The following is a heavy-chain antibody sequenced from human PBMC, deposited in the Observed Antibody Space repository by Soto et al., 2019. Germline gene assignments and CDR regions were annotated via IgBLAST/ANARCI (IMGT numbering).Heavy chain of an antibody. D-gene: IGHD6-13*01. CDR2: ISYDGSNK. J-gene: IGHJ6*02. CDR1: GFTFSSYG. V-gene: IGHV3-30*03. Sequence: SLRLSCAASGFTFSSYGMHWVRQALGKGLEWVAVISYDGSNKYYADSVKGRFTISRDNSKNTLYLQMNSLRAEDTAVYYCVRNRGIAALDYYYYGMDVWGQGTTVTVSS. CDR3: VRNRGIAALDYYYYGMDV.